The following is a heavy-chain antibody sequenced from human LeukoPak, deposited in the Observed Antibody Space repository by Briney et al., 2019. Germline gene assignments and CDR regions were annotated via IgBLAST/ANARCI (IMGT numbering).Heavy chain of an antibody. CDR1: GITVSSTC. V-gene: IGHV3-66*01. J-gene: IGHJ6*04. D-gene: IGHD3-10*01. Sequence: GSLRLSCAASGITVSSTCMSWVRQAPGKGLEWVSTICGDGSTYYADFVKGRFIISRDNSRNMLNLQMNSLRAEDTALYYCARYDSGAGAVDVWGKGTTVTASS. CDR3: ARYDSGAGAVDV. CDR2: ICGDGST.